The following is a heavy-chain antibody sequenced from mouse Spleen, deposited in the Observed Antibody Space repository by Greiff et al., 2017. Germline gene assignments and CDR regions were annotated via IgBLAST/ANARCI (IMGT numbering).Heavy chain of an antibody. V-gene: IGHV14-3*01. J-gene: IGHJ2*01. D-gene: IGHD1-1*01. CDR3: ARWGPSGSSPDY. CDR1: GFTIKNTY. CDR2: IDPANGNT. Sequence: VQLQQSVAELVRPGASVKLSCTASGFTIKNTYMHWVKQRPEQGLEWIGRIDPANGNTKYAPKFQGKATITADTSSNTAYLQLSSLTSEDTAIYYCARWGPSGSSPDYWGQGTTLTVSS.